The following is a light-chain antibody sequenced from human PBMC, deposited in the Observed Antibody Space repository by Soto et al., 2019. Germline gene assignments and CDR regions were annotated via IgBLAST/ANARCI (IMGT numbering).Light chain of an antibody. J-gene: IGLJ1*01. CDR1: SSDIGGYNY. CDR3: SSFSISSTLYV. V-gene: IGLV2-14*01. Sequence: QSALTQPASVSGSPGQSITISCAGTSSDIGGYNYVSWYQQHPGKAPKVMIYEVSNRPSGVSNRFSGSKSGNTASLTISGLQAEDEADYYCSSFSISSTLYVFGSGTKVTVL. CDR2: EVS.